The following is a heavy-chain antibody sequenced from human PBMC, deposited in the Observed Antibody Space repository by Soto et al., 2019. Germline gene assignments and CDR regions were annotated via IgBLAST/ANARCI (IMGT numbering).Heavy chain of an antibody. D-gene: IGHD1-7*01. V-gene: IGHV3-30-3*01. Sequence: QVQLVESGGGVVQWGGSVRLSCTASGFTFNSHTMHWVRQAPGEGLEWVAVISYDGSYKFYADSVKGRFTISRGNSKSTLYLQMNSLRAEDTAVYYCAKARLELRPSSFDYWGQGTLVTVSS. CDR1: GFTFNSHT. CDR3: AKARLELRPSSFDY. J-gene: IGHJ4*02. CDR2: ISYDGSYK.